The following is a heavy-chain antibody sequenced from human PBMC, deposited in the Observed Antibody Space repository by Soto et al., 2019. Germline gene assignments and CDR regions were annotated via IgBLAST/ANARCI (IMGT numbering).Heavy chain of an antibody. Sequence: SETLSLTCTVSGGSISSYYWSWIRQPPGKGLEWIGNIHYSGSTNYNPSLKSRVTISVDTSKNQFSLKLSSVTAADTAVYFCARDLFVSSAIHHLNPHAFWGQG. D-gene: IGHD2-2*01. CDR2: IHYSGST. J-gene: IGHJ3*01. CDR3: ARDLFVSSAIHHLNPHAF. V-gene: IGHV4-59*12. CDR1: GGSISSYY.